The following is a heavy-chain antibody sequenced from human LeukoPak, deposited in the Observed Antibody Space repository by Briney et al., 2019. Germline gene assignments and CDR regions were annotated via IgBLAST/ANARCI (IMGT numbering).Heavy chain of an antibody. CDR1: GFTFSNYA. J-gene: IGHJ4*02. CDR2: ITGGGTRA. V-gene: IGHV3-23*01. D-gene: IGHD6-13*01. Sequence: PGGSLRLSCAASGFTFSNYAMSWVRQAPGKGLEWVSSITGGGTRAYYADSVKGRFTISRDNSGYTLRLQMNSLRAEDTAVYYCASRSSIVAATVLFDYWGQGTLVTVSS. CDR3: ASRSSIVAATVLFDY.